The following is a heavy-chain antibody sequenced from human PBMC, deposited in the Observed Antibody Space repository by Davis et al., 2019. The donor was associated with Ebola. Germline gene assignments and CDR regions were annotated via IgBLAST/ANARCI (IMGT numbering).Heavy chain of an antibody. CDR1: PFSISSSSYY. V-gene: IGHV4-39*07. Sequence: PSETLSLTCTVSPFSISSSSYYWGWIRQPPGKGLEWIGYIYSSGHTYYNPSLKSRVTISVDTSKNQFSLKLSSVTAADTAVYYCARGVAFDYWGQGTLVTVSS. CDR3: ARGVAFDY. CDR2: IYSSGHT. J-gene: IGHJ4*02.